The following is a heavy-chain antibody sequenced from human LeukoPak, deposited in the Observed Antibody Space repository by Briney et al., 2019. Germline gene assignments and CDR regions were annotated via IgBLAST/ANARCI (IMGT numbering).Heavy chain of an antibody. CDR2: ISGSGTNT. Sequence: GGSLRLSCAASIFSFNLYGISWVRQAPGKGLEWIATISGSGTNTHYADSVKGRLTISRDNSKNTVYVQMNSLRAEDTAVYYCARDPSTLTRRDDYWGQGTLVTVSS. CDR1: IFSFNLYG. V-gene: IGHV3-23*01. CDR3: ARDPSTLTRRDDY. D-gene: IGHD1-1*01. J-gene: IGHJ4*02.